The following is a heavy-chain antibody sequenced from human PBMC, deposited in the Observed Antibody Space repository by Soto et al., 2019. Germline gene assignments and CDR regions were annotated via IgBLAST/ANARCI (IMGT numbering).Heavy chain of an antibody. CDR2: ISGSGGST. J-gene: IGHJ6*03. V-gene: IGHV3-23*01. CDR1: GFTFSSYT. Sequence: GGSLRLSCAASGFTFSSYTMSWVRQAPGKGLEWVSAISGSGGSTYYADSVKGRFTISRDNSKNTLYLQMNSLRAEDTAVYYCAKEGTVDYYYYYMDVWGKGTTVTVSS. D-gene: IGHD1-1*01. CDR3: AKEGTVDYYYYYMDV.